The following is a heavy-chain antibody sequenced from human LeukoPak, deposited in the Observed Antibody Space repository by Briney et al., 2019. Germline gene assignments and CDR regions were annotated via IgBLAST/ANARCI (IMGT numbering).Heavy chain of an antibody. CDR1: GGSISSGGYS. J-gene: IGHJ5*01. CDR2: IYHSGST. CDR3: ARSPLQGRNWFDP. V-gene: IGHV4-30-2*01. Sequence: SETLSLTCAVSGGSISSGGYSWSWIRQPPGKGLEWTGYIYHSGSTYYNPSLKSRVTISVDRSKNQFSLKLSSVTAADTAVYYCARSPLQGRNWFDPWGQGTLVTVSS.